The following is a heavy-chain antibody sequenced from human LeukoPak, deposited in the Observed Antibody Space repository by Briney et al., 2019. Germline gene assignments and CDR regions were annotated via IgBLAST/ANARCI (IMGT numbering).Heavy chain of an antibody. J-gene: IGHJ3*02. CDR3: ATGASHI. Sequence: GGSLRLSCAASGFTFSSYAMNWVRQAPGKGLEWVSGISGHGGNTYYADSVKGRFTISRDNAKNSLYLQMNSLRAEDTAVFYCATGASHIWGQGTMVTVSS. CDR1: GFTFSSYA. V-gene: IGHV3-23*01. CDR2: ISGHGGNT.